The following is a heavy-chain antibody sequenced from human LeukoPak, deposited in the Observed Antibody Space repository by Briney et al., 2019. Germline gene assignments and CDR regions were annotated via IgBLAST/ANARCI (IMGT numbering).Heavy chain of an antibody. Sequence: GGSLRLSCADSGFTLSTHSMNWVRQAPGKGLEWISYIDVSSNTMHYADSVKGRFAISRDNAKNSLYLQMNSLRAEDTAVYFCADNLSWWGQGTLVTVSS. V-gene: IGHV3-48*04. D-gene: IGHD1-1*01. J-gene: IGHJ4*02. CDR2: IDVSSNTM. CDR1: GFTLSTHS. CDR3: ADNLSW.